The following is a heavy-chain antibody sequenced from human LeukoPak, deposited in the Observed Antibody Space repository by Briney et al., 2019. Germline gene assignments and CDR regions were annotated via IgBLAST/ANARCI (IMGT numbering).Heavy chain of an antibody. CDR2: IKEDGSEK. Sequence: GRSLRLSCAASGFTFSGNGMHWVRQAPGKGLEWVANIKEDGSEKYYVDSVKGRFTISRDNAKNSLYLQMNSLRAEDAAVYFCARYTYDAFDIWGQGTKVTVSS. CDR3: ARYTYDAFDI. CDR1: GFTFSGNG. V-gene: IGHV3-7*04. J-gene: IGHJ3*02. D-gene: IGHD2-2*02.